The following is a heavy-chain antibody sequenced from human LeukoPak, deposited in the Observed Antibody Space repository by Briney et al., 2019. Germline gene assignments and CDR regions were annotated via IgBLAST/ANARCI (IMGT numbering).Heavy chain of an antibody. D-gene: IGHD2-15*01. J-gene: IGHJ6*02. CDR2: INAGNGNT. CDR1: GYTFTSYA. V-gene: IGHV1-3*01. Sequence: ASVKVSCKASGYTFTSYAMHWVRQAPGQRLEWMGWINAGNGNTKYSQKFQGRVTITRDTSASTAYMELSSLRSEDTAVYYCARGLYCSGGSCSRYYYYYGMDVWGQGATVTVSS. CDR3: ARGLYCSGGSCSRYYYYYGMDV.